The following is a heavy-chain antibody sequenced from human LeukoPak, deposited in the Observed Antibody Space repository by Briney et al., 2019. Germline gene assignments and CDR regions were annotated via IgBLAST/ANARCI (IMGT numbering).Heavy chain of an antibody. Sequence: ASVKVSCKASGYAFTSYGISWVRQAPGQGLEWMGWISAYNGNTNYAQKLQGRVTMTTDTSTSTAYMELRSLRSDDTAVYYCATDGGIPAAASFDYWGQGTLVTVSS. CDR3: ATDGGIPAAASFDY. CDR1: GYAFTSYG. D-gene: IGHD6-13*01. CDR2: ISAYNGNT. V-gene: IGHV1-18*01. J-gene: IGHJ4*02.